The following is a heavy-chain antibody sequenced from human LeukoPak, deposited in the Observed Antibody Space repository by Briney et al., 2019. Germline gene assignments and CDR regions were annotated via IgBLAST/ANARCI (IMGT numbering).Heavy chain of an antibody. CDR1: RGSISTNY. D-gene: IGHD3-10*01. CDR3: ARIANYDSGSSIGTDV. J-gene: IGHJ6*02. CDR2: IYHSGIT. V-gene: IGHV4-4*09. Sequence: SETLSLTCTVSRGSISTNYWTWIRQPPGTWLEWNGNIYHSGITYCNPSLKSRVTISVNTSKNQFYLELSCVTAEDTAVYYCARIANYDSGSSIGTDVWGQGTTVIVSS.